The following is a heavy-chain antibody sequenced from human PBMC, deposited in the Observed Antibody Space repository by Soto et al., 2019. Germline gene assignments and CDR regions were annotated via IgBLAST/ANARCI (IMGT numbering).Heavy chain of an antibody. V-gene: IGHV1-18*04. Sequence: QVQLVQSGAEVKKPGDSVKVSCKASGYTFTSYGISWVRQAPGQGLEWMGWISAYNGNTNYAQKLQGRVTMTTDTSTNTAYMELRSLRSDDTAVYYCARGPNRGGDLQSYYDFWCGYYKDYYYYCMDVWGQGTTVTVSS. CDR2: ISAYNGNT. CDR1: GYTFTSYG. CDR3: ARGPNRGGDLQSYYDFWCGYYKDYYYYCMDV. D-gene: IGHD3-3*01. J-gene: IGHJ6*02.